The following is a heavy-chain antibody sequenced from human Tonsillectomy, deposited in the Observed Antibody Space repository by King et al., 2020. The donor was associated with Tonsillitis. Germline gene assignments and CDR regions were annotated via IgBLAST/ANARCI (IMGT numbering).Heavy chain of an antibody. CDR1: GFTFSGSA. CDR2: IRSKANSYET. Sequence: VQLVESGGGLVQPGGSLKLSCAASGFTFSGSAMHWVRQASGKGLEWVGRIRSKANSYETAYAASVKGRFTISRDDSKNTADLQMNSLKTEDTAVYYCTRSETGVFDYWGQGTLVTVSS. V-gene: IGHV3-73*01. CDR3: TRSETGVFDY. J-gene: IGHJ4*02. D-gene: IGHD7-27*01.